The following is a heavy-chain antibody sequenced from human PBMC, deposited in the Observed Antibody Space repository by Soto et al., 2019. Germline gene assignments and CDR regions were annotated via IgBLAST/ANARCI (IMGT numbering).Heavy chain of an antibody. D-gene: IGHD3-3*01. J-gene: IGHJ3*02. CDR3: ARGGGVGVAGSAAFDM. CDR1: GYPVTAYY. V-gene: IGHV1-2*02. CDR2: INPATGAA. Sequence: QLHLVQSGAVVKKPGASVTVSCSASGYPVTAYYMHWVRQAPGRGLEWMGGINPATGAAKYTQTFQGRVTMPRGTSPSTVFMGLGGLTSEDTAVFYCARGGGVGVAGSAAFDMWGQGTLVTVSS.